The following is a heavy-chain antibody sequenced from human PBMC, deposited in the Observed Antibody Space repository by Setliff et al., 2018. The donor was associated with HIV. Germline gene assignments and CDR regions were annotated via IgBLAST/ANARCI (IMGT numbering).Heavy chain of an antibody. J-gene: IGHJ5*01. CDR3: VRGIYDSSGFWYPHGDS. CDR1: GYTFTSYD. D-gene: IGHD3-22*01. CDR2: INPYSGNT. Sequence: ASVKVSCKASGYTFTSYDINWVRQATGHGLEWMGWINPYSGNTGYAQKFQGRVTMTRETSTSTAYLELRNLRAEDTAVYYCVRGIYDSSGFWYPHGDSWGQGTLVTVSS. V-gene: IGHV1-8*01.